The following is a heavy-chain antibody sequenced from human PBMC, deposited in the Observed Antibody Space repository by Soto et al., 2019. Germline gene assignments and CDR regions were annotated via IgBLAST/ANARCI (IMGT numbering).Heavy chain of an antibody. Sequence: QVQLVESGGGVVQPGRSLRLSCAASGFTFSSYAMHWVRKAPGKGLEGGAVISYDGSNKYYADSVKGRFTISRDNSKNTLYLQMNSLRAEDTAVYYCARESVNYYDSSGYYGDYWGQGTLVTVSS. CDR1: GFTFSSYA. V-gene: IGHV3-30-3*01. J-gene: IGHJ4*02. CDR3: ARESVNYYDSSGYYGDY. D-gene: IGHD3-22*01. CDR2: ISYDGSNK.